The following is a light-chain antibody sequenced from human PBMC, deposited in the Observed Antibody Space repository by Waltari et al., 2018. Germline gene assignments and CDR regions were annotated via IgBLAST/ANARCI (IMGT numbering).Light chain of an antibody. CDR1: QSLLHSNGYNY. J-gene: IGKJ4*01. Sequence: IVMTQSPLSLPVAPGEPASISCGSSQSLLHSNGYNYFDWYLQNPGQSPQLLIYLGSNRSSGVPDRFSGSGSGTDFTMKISRVESEDVGVYYCMQALPPLTFGGGTKVEIK. CDR3: MQALPPLT. V-gene: IGKV2-28*01. CDR2: LGS.